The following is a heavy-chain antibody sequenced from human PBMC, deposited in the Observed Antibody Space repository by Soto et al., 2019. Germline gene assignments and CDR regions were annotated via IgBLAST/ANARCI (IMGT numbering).Heavy chain of an antibody. CDR2: VYYNGST. CDR3: ARVDYGDYPWFDP. V-gene: IGHV4-61*01. J-gene: IGHJ5*02. D-gene: IGHD4-17*01. Sequence: QVQLQESGPGLVKPSDTLSLTCSVSGGSVSSHLYYWGWIRQPPGNGLEWIANVYYNGSTNYNPSLKSRVTISVDTSKNQFSLKLSSVTAEDTAVYYCARVDYGDYPWFDPWGQGTPVTVSS. CDR1: GGSVSSHLYY.